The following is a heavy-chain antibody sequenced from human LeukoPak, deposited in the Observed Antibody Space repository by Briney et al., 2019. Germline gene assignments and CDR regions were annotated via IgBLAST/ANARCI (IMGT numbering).Heavy chain of an antibody. Sequence: PGGSLRLFCAASGHTFSSYSMNWVRQAPGKGLEWVSSISSSSSYIYYADSVKGRFTISRDNAKNSLYLQMNSLRAEDTAVYYCARVLVPAAYYGMDVWGKGTTVTVST. V-gene: IGHV3-21*01. CDR2: ISSSSSYI. J-gene: IGHJ6*04. CDR1: GHTFSSYS. CDR3: ARVLVPAAYYGMDV. D-gene: IGHD2-2*01.